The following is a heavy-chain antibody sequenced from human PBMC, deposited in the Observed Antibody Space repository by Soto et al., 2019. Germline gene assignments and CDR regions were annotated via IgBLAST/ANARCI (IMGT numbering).Heavy chain of an antibody. CDR1: GFTFTISA. Sequence: SVKVSCTDSGFTFTISAMQWVRQARGQRLEWIGWIVVGSGNTNYAQKFQERVTITRDMSTSTAYMELSSLRSEDTAVYYCAAEEWYNWNEPRIGWPLAFDIWGQGTMVTVSS. CDR2: IVVGSGNT. D-gene: IGHD1-1*01. CDR3: AAEEWYNWNEPRIGWPLAFDI. V-gene: IGHV1-58*02. J-gene: IGHJ3*02.